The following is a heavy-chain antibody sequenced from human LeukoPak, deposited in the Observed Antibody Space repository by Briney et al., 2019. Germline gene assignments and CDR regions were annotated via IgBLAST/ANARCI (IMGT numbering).Heavy chain of an antibody. D-gene: IGHD6-13*01. V-gene: IGHV1-2*02. J-gene: IGHJ4*02. CDR3: ARLVVSSSWSPFDY. CDR2: INPNSGGT. Sequence: ASVKVSCKASGYTFTGYYIHWVRQAPGQGLEWMGWINPNSGGTNYAQKFQGRVTMTRDTSISTAYMELSRLRSDDTAVYYCARLVVSSSWSPFDYWGQGTLVTVSS. CDR1: GYTFTGYY.